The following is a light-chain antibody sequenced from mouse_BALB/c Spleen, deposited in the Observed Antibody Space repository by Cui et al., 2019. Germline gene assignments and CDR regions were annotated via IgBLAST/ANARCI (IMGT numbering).Light chain of an antibody. Sequence: DIVLTQSPASLAVSLGQRATISCRASQSVSTSSYSYMQWYQQHPGQPPKLIIKSASNPESGVPARFRCSGAGTDLTPNIPPLEEEDTATFYRQHSWEIPTVGGGTKLEIK. CDR1: QSVSTSSYSY. CDR3: QHSWEIPT. J-gene: IGKJ2*01. V-gene: IGKV3-7*02. CDR2: SAS.